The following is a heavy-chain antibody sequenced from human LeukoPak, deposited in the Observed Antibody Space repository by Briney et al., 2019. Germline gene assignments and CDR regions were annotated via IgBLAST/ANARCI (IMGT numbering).Heavy chain of an antibody. CDR1: GGSFSGYY. CDR2: INHSGST. CDR3: VRGPYGSGISNWFDP. Sequence: SETLSLTCAVYGGSFSGYYWSWIRQPPGKGLEWIGEINHSGSTNYNPSLKSRVTVSVDTSKNQFSLKLTSVTAADTAVYYCVRGPYGSGISNWFDPWGQGTLVIVSS. V-gene: IGHV4-34*01. J-gene: IGHJ5*02. D-gene: IGHD3-10*01.